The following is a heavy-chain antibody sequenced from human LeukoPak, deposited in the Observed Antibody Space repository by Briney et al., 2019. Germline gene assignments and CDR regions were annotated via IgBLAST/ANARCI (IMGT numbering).Heavy chain of an antibody. Sequence: SETLSLTCTVSGGSISSNNYYWGWVRQPPEKGLEWIGSIYYSGSTNYNPSLKSRVTISVDTSKNQFSLKLSSVTAADTAVYYCARGLGYCSSTSCYLPHVWGQGTTVTVSS. CDR3: ARGLGYCSSTSCYLPHV. J-gene: IGHJ6*02. CDR1: GGSISSNNYY. CDR2: IYYSGST. V-gene: IGHV4-39*07. D-gene: IGHD2-2*01.